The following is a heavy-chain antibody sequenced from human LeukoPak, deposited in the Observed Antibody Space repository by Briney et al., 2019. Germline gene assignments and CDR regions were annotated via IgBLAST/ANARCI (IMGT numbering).Heavy chain of an antibody. CDR1: GFTFSNAW. CDR3: TTDRWVGYYYYYGMDV. Sequence: AGGSLRLSCAASGFTFSNAWMNWVRQAPGKGLEWVGRIKSKTDGGTTDYAAPVKGRFTISRDDSKNTLYLQMNSLKTEDTAVYYCTTDRWVGYYYYYGMDVWGQGTTVTVSS. D-gene: IGHD6-13*01. CDR2: IKSKTDGGTT. J-gene: IGHJ6*02. V-gene: IGHV3-15*07.